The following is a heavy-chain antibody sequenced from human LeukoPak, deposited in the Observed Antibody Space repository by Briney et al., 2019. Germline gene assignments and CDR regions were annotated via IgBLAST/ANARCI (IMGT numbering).Heavy chain of an antibody. CDR1: GGTFSSYA. Sequence: VASVKVSCKASGGTFSSYAISWVRQAPGQGLEWMGRIIPILGIANYAQKFQGRVTITADKSTSTAYMELSSLRSEDTAVYYCARAEWYCSGGSCYLGYWGQGTLVTVSS. CDR2: IIPILGIA. CDR3: ARAEWYCSGGSCYLGY. V-gene: IGHV1-69*04. J-gene: IGHJ4*02. D-gene: IGHD2-15*01.